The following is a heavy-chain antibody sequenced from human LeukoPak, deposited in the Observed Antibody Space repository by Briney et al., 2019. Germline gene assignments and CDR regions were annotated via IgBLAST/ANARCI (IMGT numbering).Heavy chain of an antibody. V-gene: IGHV3-20*04. CDR1: GFTFDDYG. Sequence: GGSLRLSCAAFGFTFDDYGMSWVGHVPGKGLEWVLGINCNCGRTGYADSVKGGFTISRYNAKSSLYLQMNSLIAEDTALYYCARDADSVGWFAFDSWGQGTLVSVSS. D-gene: IGHD6-19*01. CDR2: INCNCGRT. CDR3: ARDADSVGWFAFDS. J-gene: IGHJ4*02.